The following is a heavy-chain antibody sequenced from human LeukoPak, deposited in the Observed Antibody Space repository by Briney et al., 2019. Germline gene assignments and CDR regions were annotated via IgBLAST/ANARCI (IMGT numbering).Heavy chain of an antibody. CDR1: GGSISSGGYY. V-gene: IGHV3-23*01. Sequence: ETLSLTCTVSGGSISSGGYYWSWVRQAPGKGLEWVSGISGSGGSTYYADSVKGRLTISRDNSKNTLYLQMNSLRAEDTAVYYCAKGYSSGFGYFDYWGQGTLVTVSS. CDR3: AKGYSSGFGYFDY. D-gene: IGHD6-19*01. J-gene: IGHJ4*02. CDR2: ISGSGGST.